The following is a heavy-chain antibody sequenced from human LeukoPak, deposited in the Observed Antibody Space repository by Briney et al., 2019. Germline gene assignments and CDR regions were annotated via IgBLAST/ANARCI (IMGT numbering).Heavy chain of an antibody. D-gene: IGHD3-10*01. CDR3: ARASSRGRSDPTEAFHI. Sequence: GASVKVSCKASGYTFTSYGISGVGQAPGQGREWMGWISSYNGITNSAQKLQGRVTMTPHTSTRTAYTELRSLRSADTAVYYCARASSRGRSDPTEAFHIWGQGTMVIVSS. V-gene: IGHV1-18*01. CDR2: ISSYNGIT. J-gene: IGHJ3*02. CDR1: GYTFTSYG.